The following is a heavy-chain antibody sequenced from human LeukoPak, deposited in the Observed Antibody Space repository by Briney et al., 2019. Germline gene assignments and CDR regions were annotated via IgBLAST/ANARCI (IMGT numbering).Heavy chain of an antibody. J-gene: IGHJ4*02. D-gene: IGHD1-1*01. Sequence: PGGSLRLSCAASGFTFSTYNMNWVRQAPGKGLEWVSFISSGSEIIYYADSVKGRFTISRDISKSTVYLQINSLRADDTAVYFCAKRNGFSSGYFDSWGQGTLVTVSS. CDR3: AKRNGFSSGYFDS. CDR2: ISSGSEII. V-gene: IGHV3-48*01. CDR1: GFTFSTYN.